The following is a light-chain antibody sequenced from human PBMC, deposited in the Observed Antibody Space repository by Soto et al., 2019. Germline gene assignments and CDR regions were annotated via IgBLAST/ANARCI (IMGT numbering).Light chain of an antibody. CDR2: EVT. CDR1: SSDVGAYNY. CDR3: SSNTSSTTGV. Sequence: QSALTQPASVSGSPGQSITISCTGTSSDVGAYNYVSWYQQHPGKAPKLMIYEVTNRPSGVSNRFSGSKSCNTASLTISGLQAEDEADYYCSSNTSSTTGVFGTGTKLTVL. J-gene: IGLJ1*01. V-gene: IGLV2-14*01.